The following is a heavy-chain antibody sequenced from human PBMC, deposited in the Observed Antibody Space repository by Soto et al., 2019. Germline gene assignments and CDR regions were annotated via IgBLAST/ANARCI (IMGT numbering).Heavy chain of an antibody. V-gene: IGHV4-30-4*01. CDR1: GASISGGDYY. J-gene: IGHJ4*02. Sequence: QVQLQESGPGLEKPSQTLSLSCTVSGASISGGDYYWTWIRQPPGKGLEWIGSIYYTGNSYYNPSLKTRVSISVDPSNDQFSLRLSSVTAADTAVYYCARATYDSSTYYLDSWGQGTLVTVSA. CDR3: ARATYDSSTYYLDS. D-gene: IGHD3-22*01. CDR2: IYYTGNS.